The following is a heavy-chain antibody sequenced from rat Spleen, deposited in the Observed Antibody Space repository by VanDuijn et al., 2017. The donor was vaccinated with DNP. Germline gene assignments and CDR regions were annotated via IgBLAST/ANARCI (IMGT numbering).Heavy chain of an antibody. CDR2: IIYDGSRT. CDR1: GFTFSDYN. J-gene: IGHJ4*01. Sequence: EVQLVESGGGLVQPGRSMKLSCAASGFTFSDYNMAWVRQAPKKGLEWVATIIYDGSRTYYRDSVKGRFTISRENAKSTLYLQMNSLRSEDTATYYCTRLNLLLQWYYALDAWGQGTSVTVSS. CDR3: TRLNLLLQWYYALDA. V-gene: IGHV5-7*01. D-gene: IGHD1-1*01.